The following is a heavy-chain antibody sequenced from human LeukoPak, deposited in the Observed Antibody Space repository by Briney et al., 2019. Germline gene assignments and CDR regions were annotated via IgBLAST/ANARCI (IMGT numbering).Heavy chain of an antibody. V-gene: IGHV4-61*02. CDR1: GGSTSSGSYY. Sequence: PSETLSLTCTVSGGSTSSGSYYWSWIRQPAGKGLEWIGRIYTSGSTNYNPSLKSRVTISVDTSKNQFSLKLSSVTAADTAVYYCAREGYDFWSGYRDFDYWGQGTLVTVSS. CDR3: AREGYDFWSGYRDFDY. D-gene: IGHD3-3*01. CDR2: IYTSGST. J-gene: IGHJ4*02.